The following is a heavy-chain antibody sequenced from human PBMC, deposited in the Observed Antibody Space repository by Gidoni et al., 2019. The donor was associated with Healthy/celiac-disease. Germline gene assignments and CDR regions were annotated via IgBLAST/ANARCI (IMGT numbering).Heavy chain of an antibody. CDR2: ISYDGSNK. CDR1: GFTFSSYG. J-gene: IGHJ4*02. Sequence: QVQLVESGGGVVQPGRSLRLSCAASGFTFSSYGMHWVRQAPGKGLEWVAVISYDGSNKYYADSVKGRFTISRDNSKNTLYLQMNSLRAEDTAVYYCAKDCSSSWSFDYWGQGTLVTVSS. CDR3: AKDCSSSWSFDY. D-gene: IGHD6-13*01. V-gene: IGHV3-30*18.